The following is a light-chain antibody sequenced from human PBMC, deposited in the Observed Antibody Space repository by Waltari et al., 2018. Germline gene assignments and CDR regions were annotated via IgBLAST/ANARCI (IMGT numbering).Light chain of an antibody. Sequence: DIVVTQSPDSLTVSLGEPATISCKSSQSLLSTSDHRNHLAWYQQKPGQPPNLLIYRASSRESGVPDRFSAYGSGTDFTLTISSLQAEDVAVYYCQQYINPPYTFCQGTKLQI. CDR2: RAS. CDR1: QSLLSTSDHRNH. J-gene: IGKJ2*01. V-gene: IGKV4-1*01. CDR3: QQYINPPYT.